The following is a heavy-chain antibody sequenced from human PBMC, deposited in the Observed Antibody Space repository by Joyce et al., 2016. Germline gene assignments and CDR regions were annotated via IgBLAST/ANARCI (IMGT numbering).Heavy chain of an antibody. CDR2: ISYDGSNK. D-gene: IGHD3-9*01. Sequence: QGQLVESGGGVVQPGRSLRLSCAASGFTFSNYGMHWVRQAPGKGLEWVAVISYDGSNKHYGDSVKGRFTISRDNPKNTLYLQMNSLRAEDTAVYYCAGGILTGYFDYWGQGTLVTVSS. CDR1: GFTFSNYG. CDR3: AGGILTGYFDY. V-gene: IGHV3-30*03. J-gene: IGHJ4*02.